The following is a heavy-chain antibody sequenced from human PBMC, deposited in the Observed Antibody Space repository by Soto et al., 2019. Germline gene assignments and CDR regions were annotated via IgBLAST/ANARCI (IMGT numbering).Heavy chain of an antibody. CDR2: VIGSGSRT. Sequence: EVQLLESGGGLVQPGGSLRLSCAASGFTFTSYAMTWVRQAPGKGLEWVSVVIGSGSRTYYADSVRYRFTISRDNCKNTLYLQMNSLRAEDTAVYYCARDRGVARGWFDPWGQGTLVTVSS. J-gene: IGHJ5*02. V-gene: IGHV3-23*01. CDR3: ARDRGVARGWFDP. CDR1: GFTFTSYA. D-gene: IGHD5-12*01.